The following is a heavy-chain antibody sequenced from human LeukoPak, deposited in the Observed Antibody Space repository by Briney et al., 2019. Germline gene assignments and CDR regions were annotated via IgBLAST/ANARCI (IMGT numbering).Heavy chain of an antibody. CDR3: ARDLSYYDSSGSY. CDR2: ISSSGRTI. D-gene: IGHD3-22*01. Sequence: PGGSLRLSCAASGFTFSDYYMSWIRQAPGKGLEWVSYISSSGRTIYYADSVKGRLTISRDNAKNSLYLQMNSLRAEDTAVYYCARDLSYYDSSGSYWGQGTLVTVSS. CDR1: GFTFSDYY. J-gene: IGHJ4*02. V-gene: IGHV3-11*01.